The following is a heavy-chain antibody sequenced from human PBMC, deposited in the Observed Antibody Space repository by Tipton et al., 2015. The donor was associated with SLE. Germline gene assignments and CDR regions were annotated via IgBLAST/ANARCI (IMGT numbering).Heavy chain of an antibody. D-gene: IGHD2-2*01. Sequence: TLSLTCTVSGGSISSSRYYWGWIRQPAGKGLEWIGYIYTSGSTNYNPSLKSRVTISVDTSKNQFSLKLSSVTAADTAVYYCAREAVPAAIYGMDVWGQGTTVTVSS. J-gene: IGHJ6*02. CDR3: AREAVPAAIYGMDV. CDR1: GGSISSSRYY. V-gene: IGHV4-61*09. CDR2: IYTSGST.